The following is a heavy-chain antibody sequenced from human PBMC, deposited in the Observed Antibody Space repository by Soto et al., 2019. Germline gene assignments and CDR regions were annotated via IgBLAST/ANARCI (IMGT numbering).Heavy chain of an antibody. J-gene: IGHJ4*02. Sequence: EVQLVESGGGVVRPGGSLRLSCAASGFTFDDYGMSWVREAPGKGLEWVAGVNWNGDNIGYADSVKGRFTISRDNAKSSLYLQMSSLRADDTALYHCARSNYYNDFWSPYDCWGQGTLVTVPS. D-gene: IGHD3-3*01. CDR2: VNWNGDNI. CDR1: GFTFDDYG. CDR3: ARSNYYNDFWSPYDC. V-gene: IGHV3-20*01.